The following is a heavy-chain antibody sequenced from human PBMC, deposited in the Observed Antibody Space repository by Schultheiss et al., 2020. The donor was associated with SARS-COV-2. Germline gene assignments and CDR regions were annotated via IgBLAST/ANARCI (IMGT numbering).Heavy chain of an antibody. J-gene: IGHJ6*03. D-gene: IGHD3-3*01. CDR3: ARDRPYYDFWSGYRPGYYYMDV. CDR1: GFTFSSYA. CDR2: IKQDGSEK. V-gene: IGHV3-7*01. Sequence: GESLKISCAASGFTFSSYAMHWVRQAPGKGLEWVANIKQDGSEKYYVDSVKGRFTISRDNTKNSLYLQMNSLRAEDTAVYYCARDRPYYDFWSGYRPGYYYMDVLGKGTTVTVSS.